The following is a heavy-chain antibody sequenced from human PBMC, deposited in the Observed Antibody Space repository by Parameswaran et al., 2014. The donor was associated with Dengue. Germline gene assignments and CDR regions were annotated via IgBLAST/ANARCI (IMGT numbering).Heavy chain of an antibody. CDR2: INPNSGGT. J-gene: IGHJ1*01. Sequence: WVRQAPGQGLEWMGWINPNSGGTNYAQKFQGRVTMTRDTSISTAYMELSRLRSDDTAVYYCASEPPDYRTHYYDSSGYYLIQHWGQGTLVTVSS. D-gene: IGHD3-22*01. CDR3: ASEPPDYRTHYYDSSGYYLIQH. V-gene: IGHV1-2*02.